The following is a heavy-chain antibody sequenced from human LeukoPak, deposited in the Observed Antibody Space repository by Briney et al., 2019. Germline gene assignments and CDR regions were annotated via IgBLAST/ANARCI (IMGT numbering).Heavy chain of an antibody. D-gene: IGHD3-3*01. CDR1: GFTFDDYG. Sequence: PGGSLRLSCAASGFTSGFTFDDYGMNWVRQVPGKGLEWVSGISRDGGRTGYADSVQGRFTISRDNSRNSLHLQMSSLRVEDTAFYYCVKDSNYDFWSGYYKGFDNWGQGTLVTVSS. CDR3: VKDSNYDFWSGYYKGFDN. V-gene: IGHV3-20*04. J-gene: IGHJ4*02. CDR2: ISRDGGRT.